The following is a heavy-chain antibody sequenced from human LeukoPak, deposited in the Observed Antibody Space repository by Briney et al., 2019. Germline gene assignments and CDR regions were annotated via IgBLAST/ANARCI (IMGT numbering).Heavy chain of an antibody. D-gene: IGHD1-26*01. CDR3: AREKGWELHNYYYGMDV. CDR2: IYTSGST. Sequence: SETLSLTCTVSGGSISSGSYYWSWIRQPAGRGLEWIGRIYTSGSTNYNPSLKSRVTISVNTSKNQFSLKLSSVTAADTAVYYCAREKGWELHNYYYGMDVWGQGTTVTVSS. CDR1: GGSISSGSYY. V-gene: IGHV4-61*02. J-gene: IGHJ6*02.